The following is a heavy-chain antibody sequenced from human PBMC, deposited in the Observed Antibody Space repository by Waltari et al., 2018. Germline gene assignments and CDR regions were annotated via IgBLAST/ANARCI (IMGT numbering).Heavy chain of an antibody. CDR1: GFTFDDSG. J-gene: IGHJ6*03. CDR3: ARNPFGTLHYYYYYMDV. V-gene: IGHV3-20*04. D-gene: IGHD3-10*01. Sequence: EVQLVESGGGVVRPGGSLRLSCAASGFTFDDSGMSWVRQAPGKGLEWVSGINWNGGSTGYADSVKGRFTISRDNAKNSLYLQMNSLRAEDTALYYCARNPFGTLHYYYYYMDVWGKGTTVTVSS. CDR2: INWNGGST.